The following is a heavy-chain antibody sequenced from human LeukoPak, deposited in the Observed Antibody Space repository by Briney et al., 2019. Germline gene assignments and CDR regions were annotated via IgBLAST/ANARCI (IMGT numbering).Heavy chain of an antibody. CDR2: INHSGST. V-gene: IGHV4-34*01. CDR3: ARRSSSWYFVRAFDI. J-gene: IGHJ3*02. Sequence: SETLSLTCAVYGGSFSGYYWSWIRQPPGKGLEWLGEINHSGSTNYNPSLKSRVTISVDTSKNQFSLKLSSVTAADTAVYYCARRSSSWYFVRAFDIWGQGTMVTVSS. D-gene: IGHD6-13*01. CDR1: GGSFSGYY.